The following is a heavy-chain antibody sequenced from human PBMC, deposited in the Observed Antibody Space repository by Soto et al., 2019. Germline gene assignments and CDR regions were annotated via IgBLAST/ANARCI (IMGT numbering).Heavy chain of an antibody. V-gene: IGHV4-59*08. CDR1: GGSISSYY. CDR3: ASRYGGAFDI. D-gene: IGHD4-17*01. J-gene: IGHJ3*02. CDR2: IYYSGST. Sequence: QVQLQESGPGLVKPSETLSLTCTVSGGSISSYYWNWIRQPPGKGLEWIGYIYYSGSTNYNPSLKSGVTISVDTSKNQFSLKLRSVTAADTAVYYCASRYGGAFDIWGQGTMVTVSS.